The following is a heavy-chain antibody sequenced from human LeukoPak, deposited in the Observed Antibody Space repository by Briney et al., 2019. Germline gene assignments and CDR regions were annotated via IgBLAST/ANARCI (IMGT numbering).Heavy chain of an antibody. CDR3: ARVTYSSGWYGDAFDI. CDR2: INSDGSST. Sequence: GESLRLSCAASGFTFSSYWMHWVRQAPGKGLVWVSRINSDGSSTSYADSVKGRFTISRDNAKNTLYLQMNSLRAEDTAVYYCARVTYSSGWYGDAFDIWGQGTMVTVSS. D-gene: IGHD6-19*01. J-gene: IGHJ3*02. V-gene: IGHV3-74*01. CDR1: GFTFSSYW.